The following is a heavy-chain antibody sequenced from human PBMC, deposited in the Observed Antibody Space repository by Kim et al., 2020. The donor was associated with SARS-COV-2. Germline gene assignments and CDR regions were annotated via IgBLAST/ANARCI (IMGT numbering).Heavy chain of an antibody. J-gene: IGHJ3*02. Sequence: GGSLRLSCAASGFTFSSYAMSWVRQAPGEGLEWVSSISTSGGSTNCADSVKGRFTISRDNAKNMLYLQMNSLRAEDTAVYYCANPPGFDIWGQGTMVIVSS. V-gene: IGHV3-23*01. CDR3: ANPPGFDI. CDR2: ISTSGGST. CDR1: GFTFSSYA.